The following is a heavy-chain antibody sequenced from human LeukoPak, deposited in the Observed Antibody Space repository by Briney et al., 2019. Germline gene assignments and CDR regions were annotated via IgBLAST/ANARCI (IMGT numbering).Heavy chain of an antibody. CDR1: GFTFSSYA. D-gene: IGHD1-26*01. Sequence: PGGSLRLSCAASGFTFSSYAMSWVRQAPGKGLEWVSTISGSGGSTYSADSVKGRFTISRDDSNNTLYLQLSSLRAEDTAVYYCVRDRGTYRPIDYWGQGTLVTVSS. CDR2: ISGSGGST. CDR3: VRDRGTYRPIDY. V-gene: IGHV3-23*01. J-gene: IGHJ4*02.